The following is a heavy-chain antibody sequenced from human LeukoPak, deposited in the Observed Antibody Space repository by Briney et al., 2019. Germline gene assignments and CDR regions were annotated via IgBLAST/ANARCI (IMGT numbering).Heavy chain of an antibody. CDR3: ARGDIPYYYDSSGYYPGYY. J-gene: IGHJ4*02. Sequence: GASVKVSCKASGGTFSSYAISWVRQAPGQGLEWMGRIIPILGIANYAQKFQGRVTITADKSTSTAYMELSSLRSEDTAVYYCARGDIPYYYDSSGYYPGYYWGQGTLVTVSS. D-gene: IGHD3-22*01. V-gene: IGHV1-69*04. CDR2: IIPILGIA. CDR1: GGTFSSYA.